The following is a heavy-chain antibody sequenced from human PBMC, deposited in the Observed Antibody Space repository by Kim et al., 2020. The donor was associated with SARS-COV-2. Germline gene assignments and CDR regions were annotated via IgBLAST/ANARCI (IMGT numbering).Heavy chain of an antibody. CDR2: INKDGSEK. Sequence: GGSLRLSCAASGFTFRNYWMSWVRQAPGKGLEWVANINKDGSEKYYVDSVKGRFTISRDNAKNSLYLQMNSLRAEETAVYYCARVHHPSGDYHGVDIWGQGTTVTVSS. V-gene: IGHV3-7*03. CDR3: ARVHHPSGDYHGVDI. J-gene: IGHJ6*02. CDR1: GFTFRNYW. D-gene: IGHD3-10*01.